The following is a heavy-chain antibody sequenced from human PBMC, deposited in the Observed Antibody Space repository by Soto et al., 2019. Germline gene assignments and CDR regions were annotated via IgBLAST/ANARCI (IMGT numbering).Heavy chain of an antibody. V-gene: IGHV3-23*01. CDR3: APAGDRGWLANFDY. D-gene: IGHD6-19*01. CDR2: ISGTGGST. J-gene: IGHJ4*02. Sequence: EVQLLESGGSLVQPGGSLRLACAASGFTFSIYAMNWVRQAPGKGLEWVSAISGTGGSTYYADSVKGRFTISRDSSKSTLYLQMNSQTAEDTAVYYCAPAGDRGWLANFDYWGQGTLVTVSS. CDR1: GFTFSIYA.